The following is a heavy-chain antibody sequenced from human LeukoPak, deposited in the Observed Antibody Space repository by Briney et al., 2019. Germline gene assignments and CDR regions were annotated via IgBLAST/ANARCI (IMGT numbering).Heavy chain of an antibody. Sequence: GGSLRLSCAASGFTVSSNYMSWVRQAPGKGLEWVSVIYSGGSTYYADSVKGRFTISRDNSKNTLYLQMNSLRAEDTAVYYCAREGPGMRYYGMDVWGQGTTVTVSS. D-gene: IGHD3-10*01. V-gene: IGHV3-53*01. J-gene: IGHJ6*02. CDR1: GFTVSSNY. CDR3: AREGPGMRYYGMDV. CDR2: IYSGGST.